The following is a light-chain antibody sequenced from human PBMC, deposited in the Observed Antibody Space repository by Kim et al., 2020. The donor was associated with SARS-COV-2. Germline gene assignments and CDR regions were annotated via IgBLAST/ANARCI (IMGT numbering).Light chain of an antibody. Sequence: SASVGDRVTITCRASQSISDWLAWYQHKPGKAPKLLIFATSKLESVIPLRFSGSGSGTEFTLTISSLQPDDSAIYYCQQHDHFPYTFGQGTKLEI. CDR2: ATS. V-gene: IGKV1-5*03. J-gene: IGKJ2*01. CDR3: QQHDHFPYT. CDR1: QSISDW.